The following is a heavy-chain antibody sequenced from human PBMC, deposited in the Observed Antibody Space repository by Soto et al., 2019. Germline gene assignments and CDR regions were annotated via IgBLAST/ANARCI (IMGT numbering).Heavy chain of an antibody. D-gene: IGHD5-18*01. Sequence: EVQLLESGGGLVQPGGSLRLSCAASGFTFSSYAMSWVRQAPGKGLEWVSAISGSGGSTYYADSVKGRFTISRDNSRNTLYLQMNSLRAEDTAVYYGAKDRGYSYGWDYFDYWGQGTLVTVSS. J-gene: IGHJ4*02. CDR1: GFTFSSYA. V-gene: IGHV3-23*01. CDR3: AKDRGYSYGWDYFDY. CDR2: ISGSGGST.